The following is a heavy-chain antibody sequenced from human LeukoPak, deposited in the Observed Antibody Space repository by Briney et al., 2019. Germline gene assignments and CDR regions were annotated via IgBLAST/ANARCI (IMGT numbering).Heavy chain of an antibody. D-gene: IGHD6-13*01. CDR2: ISYDGSNK. CDR3: ARDSSWSLDY. V-gene: IGHV3-30*04. Sequence: GGSLRLSCAASGFTFSSYAMHWVRQAPGKGLGWVAVISYDGSNKYYADSVKGRFTISRDNSKNTLYLQMNSLRAEDTAVYYCARDSSWSLDYWGQGTLVTVSS. CDR1: GFTFSSYA. J-gene: IGHJ4*02.